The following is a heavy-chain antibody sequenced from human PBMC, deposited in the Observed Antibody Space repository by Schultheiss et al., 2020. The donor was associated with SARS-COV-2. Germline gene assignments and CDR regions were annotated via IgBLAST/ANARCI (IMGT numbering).Heavy chain of an antibody. J-gene: IGHJ4*02. CDR1: GFTFSSYW. Sequence: GGSLRLSCAASGFTFSSYWMLWVRQAPGKGLVWVSRINSDGSSTTYADSVKGRFTISRDNSKNTLYLQMNSLRAEDTAVYYCAKCYDSSGYYWYYFDYWGQGTLVTVSS. CDR2: INSDGSST. CDR3: AKCYDSSGYYWYYFDY. D-gene: IGHD3-22*01. V-gene: IGHV3-74*01.